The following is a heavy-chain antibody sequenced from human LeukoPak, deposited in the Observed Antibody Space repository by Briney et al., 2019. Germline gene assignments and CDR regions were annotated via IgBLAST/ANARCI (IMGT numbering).Heavy chain of an antibody. J-gene: IGHJ4*02. D-gene: IGHD3-9*01. CDR3: AREPSLTGFDY. Sequence: ASVKVSCKASGYTFTSYYMHWVRQAPGQGLEWMGIINPSGGSTSYAQKFQGRVTMTRDMSTSTAYMELRSLRSDDTAVYYCAREPSLTGFDYWGQGTLVTVSS. V-gene: IGHV1-46*01. CDR2: INPSGGST. CDR1: GYTFTSYY.